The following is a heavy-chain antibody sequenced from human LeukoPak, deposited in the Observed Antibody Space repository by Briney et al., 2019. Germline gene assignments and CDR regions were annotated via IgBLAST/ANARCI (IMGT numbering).Heavy chain of an antibody. D-gene: IGHD1-26*01. CDR2: IYSGGST. J-gene: IGHJ3*02. CDR3: ARARVGATWERIWKLDAFDI. V-gene: IGHV3-53*01. Sequence: GGSLRLSCAASGFTVSTNYTRCVRQAPGKWLEWVSAIYSGGSTYYADSVKRRFTIPRDNSKNTLYLQMNSLRAEDMAVYYCARARVGATWERIWKLDAFDIWGQGTMVTVSS. CDR1: GFTVSTNY.